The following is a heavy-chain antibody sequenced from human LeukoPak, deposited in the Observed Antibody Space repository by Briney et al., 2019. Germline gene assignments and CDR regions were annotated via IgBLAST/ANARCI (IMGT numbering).Heavy chain of an antibody. V-gene: IGHV1-69*06. CDR3: ARGYSSGWYEGHFDY. CDR2: IIPIFGTA. D-gene: IGHD6-19*01. Sequence: GASVKVSCKASGGTFSSYAISWVRQAPGQGLEWMGGIIPIFGTANYALKFQGRVTITADKSTSTAYMELSSLRSEDTAVYYCARGYSSGWYEGHFDYWGQGTLVTVSS. J-gene: IGHJ4*02. CDR1: GGTFSSYA.